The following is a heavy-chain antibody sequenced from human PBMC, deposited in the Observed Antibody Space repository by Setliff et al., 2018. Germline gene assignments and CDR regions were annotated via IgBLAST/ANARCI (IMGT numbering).Heavy chain of an antibody. CDR2: INHSGST. D-gene: IGHD6-19*01. Sequence: SETLSLTCAVYGGSFSGYYWSWIRQPPGKGLEWIGEINHSGSTNYNPSLKSRVTISVDTSKNQFSLKLSSVTAADTAVYYCTRGRGWYRASGTGLDYWGQGTLVTVSS. J-gene: IGHJ4*02. CDR3: TRGRGWYRASGTGLDY. CDR1: GGSFSGYY. V-gene: IGHV4-34*01.